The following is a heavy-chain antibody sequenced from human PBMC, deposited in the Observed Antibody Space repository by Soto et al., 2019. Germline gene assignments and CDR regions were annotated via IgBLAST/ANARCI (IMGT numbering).Heavy chain of an antibody. CDR3: ARAAAGLYFDY. V-gene: IGHV1-3*01. Sequence: GASVKVSCKASGYTFTSYAMHWVRQAPGQRLEWMGWINAGNGNTKYSQKFRGRVTITRDTSASTAYMELSSLRSEDTAVYYCARAAAGLYFDYWGQGTLVTVSS. CDR2: INAGNGNT. D-gene: IGHD6-13*01. J-gene: IGHJ4*02. CDR1: GYTFTSYA.